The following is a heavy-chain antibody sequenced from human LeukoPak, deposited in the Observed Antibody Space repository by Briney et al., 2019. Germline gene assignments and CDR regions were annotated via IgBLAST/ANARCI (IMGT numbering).Heavy chain of an antibody. J-gene: IGHJ3*02. D-gene: IGHD3-3*01. V-gene: IGHV3-21*01. CDR2: ISSSSSYI. CDR1: GFTFSSYS. CDR3: ARGVMLSGYDFWSGLAFDI. Sequence: PGGSLRLSCAASGFTFSSYSMNWVRQAPGKGLEWVSSISSSSSYIYYADSVKGRFTISRDNAKNSLYLQMNSLRAEDTAVYYCARGVMLSGYDFWSGLAFDIWGQGTMVTVSS.